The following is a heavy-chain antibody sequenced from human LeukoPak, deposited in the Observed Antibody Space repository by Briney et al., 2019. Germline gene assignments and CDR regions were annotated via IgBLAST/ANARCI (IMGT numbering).Heavy chain of an antibody. J-gene: IGHJ4*02. CDR3: AKGGTAREYYFDY. CDR1: GYTLTAYY. CDR2: INPNSGGT. Sequence: ASVKVSCKASGYTLTAYYIYWVRQAPGQGLEWMGRINPNSGGTDYAQNFQGRVTMTRDTSISTAYMELSRLRSDDTAMYYCAKGGTAREYYFDYWGQGTLVTVSS. D-gene: IGHD6-6*01. V-gene: IGHV1-2*06.